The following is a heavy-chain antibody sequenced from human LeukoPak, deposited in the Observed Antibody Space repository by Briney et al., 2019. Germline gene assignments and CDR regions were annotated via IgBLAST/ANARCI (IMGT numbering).Heavy chain of an antibody. CDR2: ISGVGGST. Sequence: GGSLRLSCAASGFTFSSYAMTWVRQGPGKGLEWVADISGVGGSTFYADSVKGRFTISRDNSKNTLYLQMHSLRAEDAAVYYCVVYGGSDTNAFDIWGQGAMVTVSS. CDR3: VVYGGSDTNAFDI. CDR1: GFTFSSYA. D-gene: IGHD5-12*01. J-gene: IGHJ3*02. V-gene: IGHV3-23*01.